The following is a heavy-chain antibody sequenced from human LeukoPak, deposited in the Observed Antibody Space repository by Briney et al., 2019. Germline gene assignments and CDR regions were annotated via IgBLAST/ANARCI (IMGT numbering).Heavy chain of an antibody. J-gene: IGHJ5*02. D-gene: IGHD5-18*01. CDR3: ARGSPISRYSYATWWFDP. CDR2: ISYDGSNK. V-gene: IGHV3-30*01. Sequence: GGSLRLSCAASGFTFSSYAMHWVRQAPGKGLEWVAVISYDGSNKYYADSVKGRFTISRDNSKNTLYLQMNSLRAEDTAVYYCARGSPISRYSYATWWFDPWGQGTLVTVSS. CDR1: GFTFSSYA.